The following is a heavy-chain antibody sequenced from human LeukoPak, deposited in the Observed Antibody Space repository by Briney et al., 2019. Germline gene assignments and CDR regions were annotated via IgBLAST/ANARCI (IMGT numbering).Heavy chain of an antibody. V-gene: IGHV1-18*01. CDR1: GYTFTSYG. J-gene: IGHJ4*02. CDR2: ISPYNGNT. CDR3: ARGSGDIVVVPAAIPLDY. D-gene: IGHD2-2*01. Sequence: GASVKVSCKASGYTFTSYGISWVRQAPGQGLEWMGWISPYNGNTNYAQKLQGRVTMTTDTSTSTAYMELRSLRSDDTAVYYCARGSGDIVVVPAAIPLDYLGQGTLVTVSS.